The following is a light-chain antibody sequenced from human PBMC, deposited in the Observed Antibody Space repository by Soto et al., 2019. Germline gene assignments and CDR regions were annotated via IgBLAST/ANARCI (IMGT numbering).Light chain of an antibody. CDR3: AAWDGSLNGWV. J-gene: IGLJ3*02. CDR2: SSD. CDR1: TSNIGTYT. Sequence: QLVLTQPPSASGTPGQRVTISCSGSTSNIGTYTVNWYQQLPGTAPKLLIYSSDRRPSGVPDRFSGSKSGTSASLAISGLQSEDEADYYCAAWDGSLNGWVFGGGTKVTVL. V-gene: IGLV1-44*01.